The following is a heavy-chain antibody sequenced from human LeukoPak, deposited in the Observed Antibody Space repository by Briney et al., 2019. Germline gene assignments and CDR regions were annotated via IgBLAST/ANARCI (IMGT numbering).Heavy chain of an antibody. J-gene: IGHJ5*02. Sequence: GGSLRLSCVASGFSFRDYWVSWVRQTPGKGLEWLANINQYGTEKYYADSMKGRFTISRDNAKNSLYLQMNSLRVEDSGVYYCARDPDSGDAYNWFDPWGQGTQVTVSS. V-gene: IGHV3-7*01. D-gene: IGHD4-17*01. CDR1: GFSFRDYW. CDR2: INQYGTEK. CDR3: ARDPDSGDAYNWFDP.